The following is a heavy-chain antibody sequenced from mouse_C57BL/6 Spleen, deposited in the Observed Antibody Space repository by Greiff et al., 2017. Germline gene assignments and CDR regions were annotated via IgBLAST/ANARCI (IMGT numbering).Heavy chain of an antibody. CDR3: ARWNGNYYWYFDV. CDR1: GYTFTSYW. D-gene: IGHD2-1*01. V-gene: IGHV1-50*01. J-gene: IGHJ1*03. CDR2: IDPADSST. Sequence: QVQLQQSGAELVKPGASVKLSCKASGYTFTSYWMQWVKQRPGQGLEWIGEIDPADSSTNYNQKFKGKATLTVDTSSSTAYMQLSSLTSEDSAVYYCARWNGNYYWYFDVWGTGTTVTVSS.